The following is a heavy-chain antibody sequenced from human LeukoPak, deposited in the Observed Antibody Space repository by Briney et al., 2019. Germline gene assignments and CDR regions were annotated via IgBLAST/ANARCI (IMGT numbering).Heavy chain of an antibody. D-gene: IGHD3-22*01. CDR3: ARGVKPSAFDH. J-gene: IGHJ5*02. CDR2: INPNSGNT. Sequence: ASVKVSCKASGYTFTGYYMHWVRQAPGQGLEWMGWINPNSGNTGYAQKFQGRVTMTRNTSISTAYMELSSLRSEDTAVYYCARGVKPSAFDHWGQGTLVTVSS. CDR1: GYTFTGYY. V-gene: IGHV1-8*02.